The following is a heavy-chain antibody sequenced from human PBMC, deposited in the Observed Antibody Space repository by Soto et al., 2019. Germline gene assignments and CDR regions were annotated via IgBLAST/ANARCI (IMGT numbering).Heavy chain of an antibody. V-gene: IGHV4-30-4*02. D-gene: IGHD3-22*01. J-gene: IGHJ4*02. CDR1: GGSISSGDYS. Sequence: SETLSLTCTASGGSISSGDYSWSWIRQPPGKGLEWIGYIYYSGSTYYNPSLKSRVTISVDTSKNQFSLKLNSVTAADTAVYYCARMNYYDTSGYPFDYWGQGMMVTVSS. CDR2: IYYSGST. CDR3: ARMNYYDTSGYPFDY.